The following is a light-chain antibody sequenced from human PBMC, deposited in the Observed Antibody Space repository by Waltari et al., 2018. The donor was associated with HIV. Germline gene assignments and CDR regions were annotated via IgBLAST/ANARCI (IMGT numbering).Light chain of an antibody. V-gene: IGLV2-14*01. CDR3: KSKTSSSTPCV. Sequence: QSALTQPASVSGSPGQSISISCTGTSSDVGGYNAVSWYQQHPAKAPKLVILEVSNRPSGVSNRFSGSKSGNRASLTISGLQAEDEADYFCKSKTSSSTPCVFGTGTKVAVL. CDR1: SSDVGGYNA. CDR2: EVS. J-gene: IGLJ1*01.